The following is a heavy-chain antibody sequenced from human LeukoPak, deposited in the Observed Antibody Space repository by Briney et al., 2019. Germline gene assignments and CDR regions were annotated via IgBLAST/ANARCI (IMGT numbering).Heavy chain of an antibody. D-gene: IGHD1-26*01. CDR3: ARPYSGSYYSPF. Sequence: GGSLRLSCAASGFTFSSYWMHWVRHAPGKGLVWVSRINSDGSSTSYADSVKGRFTISRDNAKNTLYLQMNSLRAEDTAVYYCARPYSGSYYSPFWGQGTLVTVSS. CDR1: GFTFSSYW. V-gene: IGHV3-74*01. CDR2: INSDGSST. J-gene: IGHJ4*02.